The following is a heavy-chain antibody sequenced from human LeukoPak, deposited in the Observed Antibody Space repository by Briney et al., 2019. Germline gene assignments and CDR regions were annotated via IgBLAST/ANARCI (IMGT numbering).Heavy chain of an antibody. D-gene: IGHD3-22*01. Sequence: SETLSLTCTVSGGSIRNPDHFWAWVRQPPAKELEWIGTIFYSGTTKYNPTLKSRVTMSVDTSDRQFSLRLRSVTAADTAVYYCAKVSDRDSSGYYWGFEYWGQGTLVTVSS. CDR3: AKVSDRDSSGYYWGFEY. CDR1: GGSIRNPDHF. J-gene: IGHJ4*02. V-gene: IGHV4-39*01. CDR2: IFYSGTT.